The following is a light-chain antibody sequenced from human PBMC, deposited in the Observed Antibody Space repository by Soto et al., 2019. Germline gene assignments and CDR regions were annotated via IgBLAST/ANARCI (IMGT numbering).Light chain of an antibody. Sequence: DIQMTQSPSSLSASVGDRVTITCRSSQTISTFLHWYQQKPGKAPKLLIYDASSLESGVPSRFSGSGSGTEFTLTISSLQPDDFATYYCQQYNSYSTFGQGTKVDIK. CDR2: DAS. V-gene: IGKV1-5*01. CDR3: QQYNSYST. CDR1: QTISTF. J-gene: IGKJ1*01.